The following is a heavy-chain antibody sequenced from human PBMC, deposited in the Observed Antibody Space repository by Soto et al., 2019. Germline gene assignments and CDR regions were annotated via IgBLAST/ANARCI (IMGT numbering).Heavy chain of an antibody. CDR2: IYYSGST. J-gene: IGHJ6*02. CDR1: GGSISSYY. V-gene: IGHV4-59*01. D-gene: IGHD3-3*01. CDR3: ASWSYYDFWSGPYGQDV. Sequence: SETLSLTCTVSGGSISSYYWSWIRQPPGKGLEWIGYIYYSGSTNYTPSLKSRVTISVDTSKNQFSLKLSSVTAADTAVYYCASWSYYDFWSGPYGQDVWGQGTTVTVSS.